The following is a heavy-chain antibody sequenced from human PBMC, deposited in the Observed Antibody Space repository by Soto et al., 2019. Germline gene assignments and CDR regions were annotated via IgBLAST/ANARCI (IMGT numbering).Heavy chain of an antibody. CDR3: ARERYDYIWGSYRYTVSAFDI. D-gene: IGHD3-16*02. Sequence: EVQLVESGGGLVQPGGSLRLSCAASGFTFSSYWMSWVRQAPGKGLEWVANIKQDGSEKYYVDSVKGRFTISRDNAKNSLYLKMNSLRAEDTAVYYCARERYDYIWGSYRYTVSAFDIWGQGTMVTVSS. CDR1: GFTFSSYW. J-gene: IGHJ3*02. CDR2: IKQDGSEK. V-gene: IGHV3-7*01.